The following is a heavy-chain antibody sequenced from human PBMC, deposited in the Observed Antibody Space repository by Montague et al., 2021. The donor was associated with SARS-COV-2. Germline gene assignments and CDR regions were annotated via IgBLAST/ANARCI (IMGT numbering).Heavy chain of an antibody. CDR1: GGSIRSSSYY. D-gene: IGHD2-21*01. CDR3: GRDGSLRFEMLIGPRHYYYGMDV. CDR2: VYYSGST. J-gene: IGHJ6*02. V-gene: IGHV4-39*07. Sequence: SETLSLTCTVSGGSIRSSSYYWGWLRQPPGKGLEWIGSVYYSGSTYYNPYLKSRVTISVDKSKNKFSLKLSSVTAADTAVYYCGRDGSLRFEMLIGPRHYYYGMDVWGQGTTVTVSS.